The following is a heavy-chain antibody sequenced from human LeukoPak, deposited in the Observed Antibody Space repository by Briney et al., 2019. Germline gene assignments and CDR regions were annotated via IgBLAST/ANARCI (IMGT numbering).Heavy chain of an antibody. CDR3: AKISYGDSFDY. V-gene: IGHV3-30*18. D-gene: IGHD4-17*01. CDR2: ISYDGSNK. J-gene: IGHJ4*02. CDR1: GFTFSSYG. Sequence: GRSLRLSCAASGFTFSSYGMHWVRQAPGKGLEWVAVISYDGSNKYYADPVKGRFTISRDNSKNTLYLQMNSLRAEDTAVYYCAKISYGDSFDYWGQGTLVTVSS.